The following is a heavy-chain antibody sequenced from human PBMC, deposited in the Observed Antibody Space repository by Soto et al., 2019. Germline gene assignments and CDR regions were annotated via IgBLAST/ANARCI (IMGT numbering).Heavy chain of an antibody. Sequence: GGSLRLSCAASGFTFSSYWMSWVRQAPGKGLEWVANIKQDGSEKYYVDSVKGRFTISRDNAKNSLYLQMNSLRAEDTAMYYCARDLLWFGEGYFDLWGRGSLVTVSS. J-gene: IGHJ2*01. CDR2: IKQDGSEK. CDR3: ARDLLWFGEGYFDL. D-gene: IGHD3-10*01. CDR1: GFTFSSYW. V-gene: IGHV3-7*01.